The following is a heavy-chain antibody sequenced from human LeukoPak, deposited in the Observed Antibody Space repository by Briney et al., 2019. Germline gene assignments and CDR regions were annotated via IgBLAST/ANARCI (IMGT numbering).Heavy chain of an antibody. V-gene: IGHV3-23*01. D-gene: IGHD5-24*01. J-gene: IGHJ4*02. CDR3: AKGGDGYNYVLFDY. Sequence: GGSLRLSCAASGFTFSSYAMSWVRQAPGKGLEWVSAISGSGGSTYYADSVKGRFTISRDNSKNALYLQMNSLRAEDTAVYYCAKGGDGYNYVLFDYWGQGTLVTVSS. CDR2: ISGSGGST. CDR1: GFTFSSYA.